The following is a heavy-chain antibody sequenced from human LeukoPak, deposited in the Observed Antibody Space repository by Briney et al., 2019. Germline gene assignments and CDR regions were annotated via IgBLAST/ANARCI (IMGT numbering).Heavy chain of an antibody. Sequence: ASVTVSCKASEYTFTGSYIHWVRQAPGQGLEWMGCINPNSGGPNYAQKFQGRVTMTRDTSISTAYMELSRLRFDDTAVYYCARDQYYYDSSGYYSTLYYYGMDVWGQGTTVTVSS. CDR3: ARDQYYYDSSGYYSTLYYYGMDV. V-gene: IGHV1-2*02. J-gene: IGHJ6*02. CDR2: INPNSGGP. D-gene: IGHD3-22*01. CDR1: EYTFTGSY.